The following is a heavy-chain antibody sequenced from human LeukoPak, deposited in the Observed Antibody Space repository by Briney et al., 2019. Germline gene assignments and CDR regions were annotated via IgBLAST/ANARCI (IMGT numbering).Heavy chain of an antibody. CDR1: GITLSNYG. J-gene: IGHJ4*02. CDR3: AKRGVVIRVILVGFHKEAYYFDS. CDR2: ISGSGGRT. V-gene: IGHV3-23*01. D-gene: IGHD3-22*01. Sequence: PGGSLRLSCAVSGITLSNYGMSWVRQAAGKGLGWVAGISGSGGRTNYADAVQGRFTISRDNAKNTLFLQMNSLRVEGTAVYFCAKRGVVIRVILVGFHKEAYYFDSWGQGALVTVSS.